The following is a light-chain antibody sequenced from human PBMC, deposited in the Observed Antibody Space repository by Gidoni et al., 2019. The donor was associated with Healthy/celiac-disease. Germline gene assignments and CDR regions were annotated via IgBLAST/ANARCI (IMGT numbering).Light chain of an antibody. CDR3: QQRSNWPF. CDR1: QSVSSY. V-gene: IGKV3-11*01. Sequence: DIVLTQSPATLSLSPGERATLSCRASQSVSSYLAWYQQKPGQAPRLLIYDASNRATGIPARLSGSGSGTDFTLTSSSLEPKDFAVYYWQQRSNWPFFGQGTRLEIK. CDR2: DAS. J-gene: IGKJ5*01.